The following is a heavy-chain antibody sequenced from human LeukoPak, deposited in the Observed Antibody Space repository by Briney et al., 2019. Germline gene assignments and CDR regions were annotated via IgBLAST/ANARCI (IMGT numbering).Heavy chain of an antibody. CDR1: GFTFDDYA. V-gene: IGHV3-9*01. J-gene: IGHJ4*02. Sequence: GRSLRLSCAASGFTFDDYAMHWVRQAPGKGLEWVSGISWNSGSIDYADSVKGRFTISRDNAKNSLYLQMNSLRAEDTALYYCAKGSLYGSGSYLDYWGQGTLVTVSS. CDR3: AKGSLYGSGSYLDY. CDR2: ISWNSGSI. D-gene: IGHD3-10*01.